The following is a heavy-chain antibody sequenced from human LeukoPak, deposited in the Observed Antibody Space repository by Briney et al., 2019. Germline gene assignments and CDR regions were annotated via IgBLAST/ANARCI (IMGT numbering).Heavy chain of an antibody. V-gene: IGHV3-21*01. Sequence: PGGSLRLSCAASGFTFSSYSMNWVRQAPGKGLEWVASISSSSSYIYYADSVKGRFTISRDNAKNSLYLQMNSLRAEDTAVYYCARYTAMVGYFDYWGQGTLVTVSS. CDR1: GFTFSSYS. CDR3: ARYTAMVGYFDY. J-gene: IGHJ4*02. CDR2: ISSSSSYI. D-gene: IGHD5-18*01.